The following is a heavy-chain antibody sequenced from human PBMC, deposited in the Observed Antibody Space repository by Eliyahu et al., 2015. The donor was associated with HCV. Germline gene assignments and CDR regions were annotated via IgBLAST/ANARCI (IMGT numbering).Heavy chain of an antibody. CDR1: GFTFTXYA. V-gene: IGHV3-23*01. J-gene: IGHJ4*02. Sequence: EVQLLESGGAVVQPGGSLRLSCAASGFTFTXYAMNWXRQSPGKGLEWVSSIGSGGGIAHYADSVKGRFSISTDSSRTTLYLQMYALRTEDTAVYYCARDQRGYPDYWGQGTLVIVSS. D-gene: IGHD5-12*01. CDR2: IGSGGGIA. CDR3: ARDQRGYPDY.